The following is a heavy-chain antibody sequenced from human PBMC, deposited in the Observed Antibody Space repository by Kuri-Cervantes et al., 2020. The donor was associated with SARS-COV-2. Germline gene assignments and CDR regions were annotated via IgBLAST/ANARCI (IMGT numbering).Heavy chain of an antibody. CDR2: ISYDGSKR. J-gene: IGHJ4*02. Sequence: GESLKISCVVSGLNFSTYGMHWVRQAPGKGLEWVAVISYDGSKRYYGTSAKGRFTISRDNSKNTLYLQMSSLRAEDTAVYYCARDLRLEKSLDYWGQGTLVTVSS. CDR1: GLNFSTYG. V-gene: IGHV3-30*03. CDR3: ARDLRLEKSLDY. D-gene: IGHD6-19*01.